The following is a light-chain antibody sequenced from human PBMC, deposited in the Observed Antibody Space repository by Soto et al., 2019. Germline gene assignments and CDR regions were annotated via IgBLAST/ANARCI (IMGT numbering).Light chain of an antibody. J-gene: IGLJ2*01. Sequence: QSALTQPPSASGSPGQSVTISCTGTSSDVGGYNYVSWYQQHPGKAPKLMIYEASKRPSGVPDRFSGSKSGNTASLTVSGLQAEDESDYYCSSYAGSNVVFGGGTQLTVL. CDR2: EAS. CDR1: SSDVGGYNY. CDR3: SSYAGSNVV. V-gene: IGLV2-8*01.